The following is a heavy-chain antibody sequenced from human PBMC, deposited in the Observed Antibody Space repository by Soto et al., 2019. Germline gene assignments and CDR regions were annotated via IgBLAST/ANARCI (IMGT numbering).Heavy chain of an antibody. D-gene: IGHD2-21*01. Sequence: SETLSLTCTVSGGSISSYYWSWIRQPPGKGLEWIGYIYYSGSTNYNPSLKSRVTISVDTSKNQFSLKLSSVTAADTAVYYCARVVGRFKIDPWGQGTLVTVSS. CDR1: GGSISSYY. J-gene: IGHJ5*02. V-gene: IGHV4-59*01. CDR3: ARVVGRFKIDP. CDR2: IYYSGST.